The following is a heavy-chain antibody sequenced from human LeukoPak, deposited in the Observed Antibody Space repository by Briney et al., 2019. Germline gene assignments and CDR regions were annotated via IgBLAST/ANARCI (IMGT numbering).Heavy chain of an antibody. CDR2: IKADGSEK. J-gene: IGHJ4*02. V-gene: IGHV3-7*05. CDR1: GFSFSGHW. CDR3: AYRNNFEY. D-gene: IGHD1-26*01. Sequence: RGSLRLSCAASGFSFSGHWMNWVRQPPGKGLEWVANIKADGSEKYYVDSVKGRFTISRDDAKRTVDLQMDNLRAEDTAIYYCAYRNNFEYWGQGALVTVPT.